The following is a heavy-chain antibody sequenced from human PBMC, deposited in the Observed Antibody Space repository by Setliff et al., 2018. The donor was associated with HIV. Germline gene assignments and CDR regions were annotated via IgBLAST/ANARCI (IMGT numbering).Heavy chain of an antibody. J-gene: IGHJ6*03. CDR1: GDSISSYH. V-gene: IGHV4-4*08. CDR2: IYNSGST. CDR3: ARGGLQDYYDSSGYNDYYYYMDV. D-gene: IGHD3-22*01. Sequence: SETLSLTCTVSGDSISSYHWSWIRQPPGKGLEWIGYIYNSGSTNYNPSLKSRVTISVDTSKNQFSLKLSSVTAADTAVYYCARGGLQDYYDSSGYNDYYYYMDVWVKGTTVTVSS.